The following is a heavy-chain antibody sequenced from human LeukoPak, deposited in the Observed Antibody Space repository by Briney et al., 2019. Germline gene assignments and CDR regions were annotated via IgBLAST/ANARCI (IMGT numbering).Heavy chain of an antibody. Sequence: GGSLRLSCAASGFTFSGYAMSWVRQAPGKGLEWVSAINTGGDGTFYADSVKGRFTISRDNSMNTQYLQMNSLRAEDTAVFYCATFGSGSRTTNSFDYWGQGTLVIVSS. CDR1: GFTFSGYA. V-gene: IGHV3-23*01. J-gene: IGHJ4*02. D-gene: IGHD3-10*01. CDR2: INTGGDGT. CDR3: ATFGSGSRTTNSFDY.